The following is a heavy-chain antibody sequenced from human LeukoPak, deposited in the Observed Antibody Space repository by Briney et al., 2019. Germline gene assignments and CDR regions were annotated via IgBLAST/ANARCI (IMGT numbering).Heavy chain of an antibody. V-gene: IGHV3-9*01. CDR2: ITWRSDRI. CDR3: AKVAGGGYFDL. D-gene: IGHD3-16*01. CDR1: GFTFDDYA. Sequence: SGGSLRLSCAASGFTFDDYAMHWVRQAPGKGLEWVSGITWRSDRIGYADSVQGRFTISGDDAKKSLYLQMNSLRTDDTALYYCAKVAGGGYFDLWGRGTLVTVSS. J-gene: IGHJ2*01.